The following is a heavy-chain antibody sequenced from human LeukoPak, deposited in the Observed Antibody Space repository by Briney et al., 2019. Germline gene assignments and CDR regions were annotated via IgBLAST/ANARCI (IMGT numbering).Heavy chain of an antibody. CDR2: IYYSGSI. V-gene: IGHV4-59*02. J-gene: IGHJ3*02. CDR1: GGSVSSYY. Sequence: SETLSLTCTVSGGSVSSYYWNWIRQPPGKGLEWIGYIYYSGSINYNPSLKSRATISGDTSKNQISLKLSSVTAADTAVYYCARDNHYYADRDVFDIWGQGTMVTVSS. CDR3: ARDNHYYADRDVFDI. D-gene: IGHD3-10*01.